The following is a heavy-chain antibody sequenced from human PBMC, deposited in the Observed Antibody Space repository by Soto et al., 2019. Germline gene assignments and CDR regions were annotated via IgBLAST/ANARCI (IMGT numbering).Heavy chain of an antibody. CDR2: ISSSGSTI. D-gene: IGHD1-26*01. Sequence: GGSLRLSCAASGFTFSDYYMSWIRQAPGKGLEWVSYISSSGSTIYYADSVKGRFTISRDNAKNSLYLQMNSLRAEDTAVYYSARAHSWEPPDYWGQGTLVTVSS. CDR1: GFTFSDYY. J-gene: IGHJ4*02. CDR3: ARAHSWEPPDY. V-gene: IGHV3-11*01.